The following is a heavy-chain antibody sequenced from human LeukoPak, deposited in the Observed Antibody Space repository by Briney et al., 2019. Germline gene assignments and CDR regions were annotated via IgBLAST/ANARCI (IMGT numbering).Heavy chain of an antibody. V-gene: IGHV1-69*13. CDR1: GYTLTELS. CDR2: IIPIFGTA. D-gene: IGHD5-24*01. CDR3: ARGDEYNWFDP. J-gene: IGHJ5*02. Sequence: SVTVSFTVSGYTLTELSMHWVRQAPGQGLEWMGGIIPIFGTANYAQKFQGRVTITAGESTSTAYMELSSLRSEDTAVYYCARGDEYNWFDPWGQGTLVTVSS.